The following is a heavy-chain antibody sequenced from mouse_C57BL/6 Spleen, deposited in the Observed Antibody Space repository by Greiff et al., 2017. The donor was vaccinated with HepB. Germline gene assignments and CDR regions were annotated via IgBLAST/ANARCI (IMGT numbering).Heavy chain of an antibody. Sequence: QVQLQQSGAELMKPGASVKLSCKATGYTFTGYWIEWVKQRPGHGLEWIGEILPGSGSTNYNEKFKGKATFTADTSSNTAYMQLSSLTTEDSAIYYCARVRGITTVVAHWYFDVWGTGTTVTVSS. V-gene: IGHV1-9*01. D-gene: IGHD1-1*01. CDR2: ILPGSGST. CDR1: GYTFTGYW. J-gene: IGHJ1*03. CDR3: ARVRGITTVVAHWYFDV.